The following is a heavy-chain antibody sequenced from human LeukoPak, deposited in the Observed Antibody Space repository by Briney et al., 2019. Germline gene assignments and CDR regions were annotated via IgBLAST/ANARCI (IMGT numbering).Heavy chain of an antibody. D-gene: IGHD5-18*01. Sequence: GGSLRLSCAASGFTFSSYAMHWVRQAPGKGLEYVSAVSINGGTTYYANSVKGRFTISRDNSKNTLYLQMDRLRAEDTAVYYCARGGGYSYGTFFDYWGQGSLVTVSA. CDR3: ARGGGYSYGTFFDY. CDR2: VSINGGTT. CDR1: GFTFSSYA. J-gene: IGHJ4*02. V-gene: IGHV3-64*01.